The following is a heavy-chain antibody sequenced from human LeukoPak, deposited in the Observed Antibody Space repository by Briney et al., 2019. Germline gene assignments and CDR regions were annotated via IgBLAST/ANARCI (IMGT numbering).Heavy chain of an antibody. V-gene: IGHV3-23*01. CDR1: GISLSNYA. Sequence: PGGSLTLSCVVSGISLSNYAMTWVRQAPGKGLEWVSYISERGGSTTHADSVKGRFTISRDTSLNPLSLQMNNLRPEDTAVYFCAKRDVVIRGILVIGYHQEAYHYDFWGQGVLVTVSS. D-gene: IGHD3-10*01. CDR3: AKRDVVIRGILVIGYHQEAYHYDF. J-gene: IGHJ4*02. CDR2: ISERGGST.